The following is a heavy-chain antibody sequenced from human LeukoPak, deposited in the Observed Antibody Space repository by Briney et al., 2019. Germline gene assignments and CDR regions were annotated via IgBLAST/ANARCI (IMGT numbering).Heavy chain of an antibody. CDR3: ARPRKDGALNYFDY. Sequence: PSETLSLTCAVYGGSFSGYYWSWIRQPPGKGLEWIGEINHSGSTNYNPSPKSRVTISVDTSKNQFSLRLSSVTAADTAVYYCARPRKDGALNYFDYWGQGTLVTVSS. D-gene: IGHD4-17*01. CDR1: GGSFSGYY. J-gene: IGHJ4*02. CDR2: INHSGST. V-gene: IGHV4-34*01.